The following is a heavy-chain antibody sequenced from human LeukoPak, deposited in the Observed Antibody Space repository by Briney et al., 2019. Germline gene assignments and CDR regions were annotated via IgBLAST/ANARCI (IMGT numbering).Heavy chain of an antibody. J-gene: IGHJ4*02. CDR2: INHSGST. D-gene: IGHD5-18*01. Sequence: SETLSLTCTVSGDSISSSNSYWGWIRQPPGKGLEWIGEINHSGSTNYNPSLKSRVTISVDTSKNQFSLKLSSVTAADTAVYYCARRSKTSYSYGYGYWGQGTLVTVSS. V-gene: IGHV4-39*07. CDR3: ARRSKTSYSYGYGY. CDR1: GDSISSSNSY.